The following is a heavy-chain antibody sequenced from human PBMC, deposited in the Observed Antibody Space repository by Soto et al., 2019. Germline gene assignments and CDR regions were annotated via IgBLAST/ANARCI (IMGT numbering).Heavy chain of an antibody. CDR3: ARGASCSGGSCYAGNDAVDI. V-gene: IGHV1-18*01. CDR2: ISAYNGNT. J-gene: IGHJ3*02. D-gene: IGHD2-15*01. Sequence: QVQLVQSGAEVKKPGASVKVSCKASGYTFTSYGISWVRQAPGQGLEWMGWISAYNGNTNYAQKLQGRVTMNTDTSTSTAYMELRSLRSDDTAVYYCARGASCSGGSCYAGNDAVDIWGQGTMVTVSS. CDR1: GYTFTSYG.